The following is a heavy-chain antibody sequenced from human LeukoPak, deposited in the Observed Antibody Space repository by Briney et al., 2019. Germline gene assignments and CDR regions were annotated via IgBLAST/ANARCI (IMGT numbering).Heavy chain of an antibody. V-gene: IGHV4-30-4*01. CDR2: IYYSGST. CDR1: GGSISSGDYY. Sequence: PSETLSLTCTVSGGSISSGDYYWSWIRQPPGKGLEWIGYIYYSGSTYYNPSLKSRVTISVDTSKNQFSLKLSSVTAADTAVYYCARIRYGDYEFDYWGQGTLVTVSS. J-gene: IGHJ4*02. D-gene: IGHD4-17*01. CDR3: ARIRYGDYEFDY.